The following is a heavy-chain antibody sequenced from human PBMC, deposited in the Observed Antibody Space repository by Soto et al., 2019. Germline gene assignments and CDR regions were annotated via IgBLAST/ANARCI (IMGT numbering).Heavy chain of an antibody. J-gene: IGHJ4*02. Sequence: QVQLVQSGAEVKKPGASVKVSCKTSGYTFTSYAMHWVRQAPGQRLEWMGWINAGNGNTKYSQKFQGRVTITRDTSASTDYMELSSLRSEDTAVYYCASLYYYDSSGYYSQGYWGQGTLVTVSS. CDR2: INAGNGNT. D-gene: IGHD3-22*01. CDR3: ASLYYYDSSGYYSQGY. CDR1: GYTFTSYA. V-gene: IGHV1-3*01.